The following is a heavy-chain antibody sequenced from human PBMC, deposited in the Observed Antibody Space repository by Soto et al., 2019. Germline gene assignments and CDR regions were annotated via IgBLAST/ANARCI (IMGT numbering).Heavy chain of an antibody. CDR2: ISSSSSTI. D-gene: IGHD5-18*01. CDR3: ARDQKQLGLRGHSYYYGMDV. V-gene: IGHV3-48*02. Sequence: EVQLVESGGGLVQPGGSLRLSCAASGFTFSSYSMNWVRQAPGKGLEWVSYISSSSSTIYYADSVKGRFTISRDNAQNSLYLQMNSLRDDDTAVYYCARDQKQLGLRGHSYYYGMDVWGQGTTVTVSS. J-gene: IGHJ6*02. CDR1: GFTFSSYS.